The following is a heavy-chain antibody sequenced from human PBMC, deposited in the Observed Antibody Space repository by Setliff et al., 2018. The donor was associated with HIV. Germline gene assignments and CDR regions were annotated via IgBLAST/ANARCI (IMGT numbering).Heavy chain of an antibody. CDR2: IGTAGDT. J-gene: IGHJ3*02. D-gene: IGHD3-22*01. CDR3: ARTAYYRDSGGYYSVAFDM. CDR1: GFTFVNHD. Sequence: GGSLRLSCAASGFTFVNHDIGWVRQALGKGLEWVSHIGTAGDTYYLDSVKGRFTISREDARNSGYLQMNSLRDDDTAVYFCARTAYYRDSGGYYSVAFDMWGPGTMVTVSS. V-gene: IGHV3-13*01.